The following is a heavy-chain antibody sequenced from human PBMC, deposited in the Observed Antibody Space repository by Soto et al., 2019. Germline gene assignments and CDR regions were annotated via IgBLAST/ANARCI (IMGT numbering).Heavy chain of an antibody. D-gene: IGHD6-13*01. CDR1: GASISSGGYY. CDR2: IYSSGSTYSSGST. Sequence: SETPSLTCTVSGASISSGGYYWSWIRQHPEKGLEWIGYIYSSGSTYSSGSTYYNPSLKSRVTISVDTSKNQFSLKLTSVTAADTAVYFCASRSSSWYVYFDYWGQGTLVTVSS. CDR3: ASRSSSWYVYFDY. J-gene: IGHJ4*02. V-gene: IGHV4-31*03.